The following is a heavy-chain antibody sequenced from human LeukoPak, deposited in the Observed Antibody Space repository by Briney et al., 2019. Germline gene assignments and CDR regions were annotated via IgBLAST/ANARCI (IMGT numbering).Heavy chain of an antibody. CDR3: AREGFGEWEQLPFEH. V-gene: IGHV1-46*01. CDR1: GYTFTNYY. D-gene: IGHD3-16*01. J-gene: IGHJ4*02. CDR2: INPSGGST. Sequence: EASVKVSCKTSGYTFTNYYMHWVRQAPGQGLEWMGIINPSGGSTSYAQKFQGRVTMTRDTSTSTLYMELSSLRFEDTAVYYCAREGFGEWEQLPFEHWGQGTLVSVSS.